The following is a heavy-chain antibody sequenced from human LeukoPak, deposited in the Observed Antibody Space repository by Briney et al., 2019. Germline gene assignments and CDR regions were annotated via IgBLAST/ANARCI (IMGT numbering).Heavy chain of an antibody. CDR3: TRASWIQLAYYYYYLDV. CDR1: GFTFSDHY. V-gene: IGHV3-73*01. CDR2: IRSKANSYAT. J-gene: IGHJ6*03. Sequence: GGSLRLSCAASGFTFSDHYMDWVRQAPGKGLEWVGRIRSKANSYATAYAASVKGRFTISRDDSKNTAYLQMNSLKTEDTAVYYCTRASWIQLAYYYYYLDVWGKGTTVTVSS. D-gene: IGHD5-18*01.